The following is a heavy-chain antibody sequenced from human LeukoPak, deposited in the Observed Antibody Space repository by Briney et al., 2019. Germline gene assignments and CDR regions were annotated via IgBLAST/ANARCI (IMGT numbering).Heavy chain of an antibody. J-gene: IGHJ4*02. CDR3: ARESAVATGAFDY. CDR1: GFTFSHYG. Sequence: GGSLRLSCVASGFTFSHYGISWVRQAPGKGLEWVSHITGSGDISHYADSVQGRFTISRDNDKNSLFLQMSSLRGGDTAVYYCARESAVATGAFDYWGRGTLVTVSS. CDR2: ITGSGDIS. V-gene: IGHV3-48*01. D-gene: IGHD5-12*01.